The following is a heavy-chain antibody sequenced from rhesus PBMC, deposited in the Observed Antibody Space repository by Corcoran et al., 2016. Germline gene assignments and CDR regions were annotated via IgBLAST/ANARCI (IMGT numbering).Heavy chain of an antibody. V-gene: IGHV4-76*01. CDR3: ARGTYYYYSGYSYY. CDR2: IYCMSGST. CDR1: GGSISSGYD. Sequence: QVQLQESGPGVVKPSETLSLTCAVSGGSISSGYDWSWIRQPPGKGLEWIGYIYCMSGSTNYNPYLKNRVTSSKAAAKSQFSRKLSSVTAADTAVYYCARGTYYYYSGYSYYWGQGVLVTVSS. D-gene: IGHD3-28*01. J-gene: IGHJ4*01.